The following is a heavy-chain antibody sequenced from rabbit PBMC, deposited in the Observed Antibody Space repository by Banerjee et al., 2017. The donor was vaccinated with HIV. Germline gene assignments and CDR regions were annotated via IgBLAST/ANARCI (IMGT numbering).Heavy chain of an antibody. D-gene: IGHD1-1*01. CDR1: GFSFSNKAV. CDR2: INAVTGKA. CDR3: ARDLTVVIGWNFGW. Sequence: QEQLVESGGGLVRPEGSLKLSCTASGFSFSNKAVMCWVRQAPGKGLQWIACINAVTGKAVYASWAKGRFTFSKTSSTTVTLQVTSLTAADTATYFCARDLTVVIGWNFGWWCPGTLVTVS. J-gene: IGHJ4*01. V-gene: IGHV1S45*01.